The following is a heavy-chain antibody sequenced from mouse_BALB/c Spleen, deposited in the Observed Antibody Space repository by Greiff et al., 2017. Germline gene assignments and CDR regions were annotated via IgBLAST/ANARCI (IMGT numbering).Heavy chain of an antibody. V-gene: IGHV2-9*02. J-gene: IGHJ3*01. CDR1: GFSLTSYG. CDR2: IWAGGST. CDR3: AREGGKKGLVAWFAY. Sequence: VQLQESGPGLVAPSQSLSITCTVSGFSLTSYGVHWVRQPPGKGLEWLGVIWAGGSTNYNSALMSRLSISKDNSKSQVFLKMNSLQTDDTAMYYCAREGGKKGLVAWFAYWGQGTLVTVSA. D-gene: IGHD1-1*02.